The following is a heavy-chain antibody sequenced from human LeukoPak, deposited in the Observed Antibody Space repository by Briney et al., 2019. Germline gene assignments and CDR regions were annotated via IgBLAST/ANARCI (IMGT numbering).Heavy chain of an antibody. CDR1: GYTFTGKY. D-gene: IGHD5/OR15-5a*01. V-gene: IGHV1-2*02. Sequence: ASVKVSCKASGYTFTGKYMHWVRQAPGQGLEWMGWINPNSGGTNYAQKFQGRVTMTRDTSINTAYMELSRLRSDDTAVYYCARDSSQAYGVYECRFDFWGQGTLVTVSS. CDR3: ARDSSQAYGVYECRFDF. CDR2: INPNSGGT. J-gene: IGHJ4*02.